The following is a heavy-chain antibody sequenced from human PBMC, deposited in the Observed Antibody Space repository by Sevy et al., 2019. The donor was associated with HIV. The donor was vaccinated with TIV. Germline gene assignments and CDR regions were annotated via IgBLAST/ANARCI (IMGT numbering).Heavy chain of an antibody. CDR3: ARLRVIASAPYYFDY. V-gene: IGHV3-33*01. CDR2: IWYDGSNK. CDR1: GFTYNGYG. J-gene: IGHJ4*02. Sequence: GESLKISCAAFGFTYNGYGMHWVRQAPGKGLEWVAVIWYDGSNKEYADSVKGRFTISRDNSKNTLYLQMNNLRAEDTAVYYCARLRVIASAPYYFDYWGQGALVTVSS. D-gene: IGHD2-21*01.